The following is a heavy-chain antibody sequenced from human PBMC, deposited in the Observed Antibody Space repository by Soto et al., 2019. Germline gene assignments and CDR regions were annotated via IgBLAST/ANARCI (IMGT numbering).Heavy chain of an antibody. Sequence: PSETLSLTCTVSGGSISGYYWSWIRQSPGKGLEWIGYIHYSGSTVYNPSFKSRVTISVDTSKNQFSLKLNSVTAADTAVYYCARDLWGYCGTDCYPLDVWGQGTTVTVSS. CDR2: IHYSGST. D-gene: IGHD2-21*02. CDR3: ARDLWGYCGTDCYPLDV. V-gene: IGHV4-59*01. J-gene: IGHJ6*02. CDR1: GGSISGYY.